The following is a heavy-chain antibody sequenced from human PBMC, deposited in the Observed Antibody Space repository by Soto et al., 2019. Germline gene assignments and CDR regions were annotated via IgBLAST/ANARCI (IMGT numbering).Heavy chain of an antibody. CDR3: ARHSGYDYVFDY. V-gene: IGHV1-2*02. CDR1: GYTFTGYY. D-gene: IGHD5-12*01. J-gene: IGHJ4*02. Sequence: ASVKVSCKASGYTFTGYYIHWVRQAPGQGLEWMGWINPNNGDTNYAQKFQGRVSMARDTSTSTAYMELSSLRFDDTAVYYCARHSGYDYVFDYWGQGTLVTVSS. CDR2: INPNNGDT.